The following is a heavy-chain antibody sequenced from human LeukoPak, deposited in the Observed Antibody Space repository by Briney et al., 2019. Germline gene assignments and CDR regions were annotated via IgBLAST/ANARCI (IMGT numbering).Heavy chain of an antibody. CDR3: AKRSGSIGYNLDY. CDR1: GFTFSNYA. CDR2: ITGSGGGT. V-gene: IGHV3-23*01. Sequence: PGGSLRFSCAASGFTFSNYAMNWVRQAAGKGLEWVSAITGSGGGTSYADSVKGRFTISRDNSKNTLYLQMNSLRAEDTAVYYCAKRSGSIGYNLDYWGQGALVTVSS. J-gene: IGHJ4*02. D-gene: IGHD3-22*01.